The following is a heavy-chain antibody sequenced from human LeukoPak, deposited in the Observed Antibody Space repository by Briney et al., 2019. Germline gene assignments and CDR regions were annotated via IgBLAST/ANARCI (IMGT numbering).Heavy chain of an antibody. CDR2: INHSGST. J-gene: IGHJ6*02. V-gene: IGHV4-34*01. D-gene: IGHD6-19*01. CDR3: ARERIAVAGTYYYYGMDV. CDR1: GVSFSGYY. Sequence: PSESLSLTCAVYGVSFSGYYWSWMRQPPGKGLEWIGEINHSGSTNYNPSLKSRVTISVDTSKNQFSLKLSSVAAADTAVYYCARERIAVAGTYYYYGMDVWGQGTTVTVSS.